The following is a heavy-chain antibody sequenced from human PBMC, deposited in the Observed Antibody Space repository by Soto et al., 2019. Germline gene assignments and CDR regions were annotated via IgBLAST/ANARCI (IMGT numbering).Heavy chain of an antibody. CDR1: GGSFSGYY. D-gene: IGHD6-13*01. Sequence: SETLSLTCAVYGGSFSGYYWSWIRQPPGKGLEWIGEINHSGSTNYNPSLKSRVTISVDTSKNLFSLKLSSVTAADTAVYYCASADSSSLIDYWGQGTLVTVSS. V-gene: IGHV4-34*01. CDR2: INHSGST. CDR3: ASADSSSLIDY. J-gene: IGHJ4*02.